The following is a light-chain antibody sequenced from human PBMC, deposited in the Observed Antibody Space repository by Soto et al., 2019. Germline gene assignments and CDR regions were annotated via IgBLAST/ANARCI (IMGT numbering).Light chain of an antibody. CDR2: KAS. Sequence: DIQMTQSPSTLSGSVGDRVTITCRASQTISSWLAWYQQKPGKAPKLLIYKASSLESGVPSRFSGSGSGTEFTLTISSLQSEDFAVYYCQQYNNWPFITFGQGTRLEIK. CDR1: QTISSW. CDR3: QQYNNWPFIT. J-gene: IGKJ5*01. V-gene: IGKV1-5*03.